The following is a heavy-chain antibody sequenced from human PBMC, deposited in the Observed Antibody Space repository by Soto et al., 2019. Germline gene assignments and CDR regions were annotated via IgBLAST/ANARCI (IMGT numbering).Heavy chain of an antibody. J-gene: IGHJ4*02. Sequence: SETLSLTCTVSGGSISSYYWSWIRQPPGKGLEWIGYIYYSGSTNYNPSLKSRVTISVDTSKNQFSLKLSSVTAADTAVYYCARGYYDSSGYYHFDYWGQGTLVTVSS. D-gene: IGHD3-22*01. CDR3: ARGYYDSSGYYHFDY. V-gene: IGHV4-59*01. CDR2: IYYSGST. CDR1: GGSISSYY.